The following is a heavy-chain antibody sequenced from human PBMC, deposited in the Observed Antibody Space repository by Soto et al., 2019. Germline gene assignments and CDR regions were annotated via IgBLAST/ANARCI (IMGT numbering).Heavy chain of an antibody. Sequence: VVSLRLSCAASGFTLRGYWMHWVRQAPWKGLVWVSRINSDGSNTGYADSVKGRFTVSRDNAKNTLNLQMSSLRAEDTAIYFCARASCGGDCYSGIDYWGQGTLVTVSS. D-gene: IGHD2-21*02. V-gene: IGHV3-74*01. J-gene: IGHJ4*02. CDR1: GFTLRGYW. CDR2: INSDGSNT. CDR3: ARASCGGDCYSGIDY.